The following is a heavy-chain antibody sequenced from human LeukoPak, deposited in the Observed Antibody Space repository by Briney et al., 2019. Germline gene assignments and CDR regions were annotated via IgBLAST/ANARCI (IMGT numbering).Heavy chain of an antibody. D-gene: IGHD2-15*01. CDR2: INHTGST. CDR1: GESFTTFY. Sequence: SETLSLTCAVYGESFTTFYWGWIRQTPGKGLEWIGEINHTGSTNYNPSLKSRVTISIDTSKNQFSLKLNSVTAADTAVYYCARLRSWCSGGSCYSGYYYYYMDVWGKGTTVTISS. CDR3: ARLRSWCSGGSCYSGYYYYYMDV. V-gene: IGHV4-34*01. J-gene: IGHJ6*03.